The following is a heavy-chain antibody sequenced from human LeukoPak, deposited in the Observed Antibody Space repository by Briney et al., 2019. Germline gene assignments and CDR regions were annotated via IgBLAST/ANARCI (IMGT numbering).Heavy chain of an antibody. V-gene: IGHV3-23*01. D-gene: IGHD2-15*01. Sequence: PGASLRLSCAASGFTFSSYAMSWVRQAPGKGLEWVSAISNSGRSTYYADSVKGRFTISSDNSKNTLYLQMNSLSAEKTAVYYCAKDLWSGGSCCGAFDIWGQGTMVTVSS. CDR3: AKDLWSGGSCCGAFDI. CDR2: ISNSGRST. CDR1: GFTFSSYA. J-gene: IGHJ3*02.